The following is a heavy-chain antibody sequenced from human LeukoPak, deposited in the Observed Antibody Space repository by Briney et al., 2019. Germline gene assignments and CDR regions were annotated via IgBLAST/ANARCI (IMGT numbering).Heavy chain of an antibody. CDR1: GGSITDYY. Sequence: SETLSLTCTVSGGSITDYYWSWIRQPPGKGLEWIGHIYYRGNTNYNPSLKSRVTISVDASKIHFSLRLRSVAAADTAVYYCARRAKTGYYFDFWGQGTVVTVSS. CDR3: ARRAKTGYYFDF. V-gene: IGHV4-59*01. J-gene: IGHJ4*02. D-gene: IGHD1-1*01. CDR2: IYYRGNT.